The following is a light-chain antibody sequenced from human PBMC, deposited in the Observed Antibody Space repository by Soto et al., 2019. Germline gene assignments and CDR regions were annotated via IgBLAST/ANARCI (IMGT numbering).Light chain of an antibody. CDR2: DAS. J-gene: IGKJ1*01. CDR3: QQRSNWLTIT. Sequence: ETVLTQSPCTLSFSPWERSTLSCMASQRVSGSLAWYQQKPGQAPRLLIYDASNRATGIPARFSGSGSGTDFTLTISSLEPEDSAVYYCQQRSNWLTITFGQGTKVDIK. CDR1: QRVSGS. V-gene: IGKV3-11*01.